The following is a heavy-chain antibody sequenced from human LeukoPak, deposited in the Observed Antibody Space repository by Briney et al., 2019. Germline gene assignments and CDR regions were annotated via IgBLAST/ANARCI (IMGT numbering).Heavy chain of an antibody. Sequence: GGSLRLSCAASGFTFSSFAIHWVRQAPGKGLEWVALISYDGSNKYYADSVKGRFTISRDNSNNTLYLQMYSLRAEDTAVYYCAREYSDYGYYYNMEVWGQGTTVTVSS. D-gene: IGHD5-12*01. V-gene: IGHV3-30-3*01. CDR1: GFTFSSFA. CDR2: ISYDGSNK. CDR3: AREYSDYGYYYNMEV. J-gene: IGHJ6*02.